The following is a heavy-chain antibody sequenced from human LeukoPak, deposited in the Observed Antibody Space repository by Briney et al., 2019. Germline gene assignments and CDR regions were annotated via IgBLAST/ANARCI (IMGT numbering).Heavy chain of an antibody. CDR3: ARDPSPPRYYDSSGYQAVGFDY. Sequence: GASVKVSCKASGYTFTSYDINWVRQAPGQGLEWMGWINPNSGGTNYAQKFQGRVTMTRDTSISTAYMELSRLRSDDTAVYYCARDPSPPRYYDSSGYQAVGFDYWGQGTLVTVSS. D-gene: IGHD3-22*01. CDR2: INPNSGGT. J-gene: IGHJ4*02. CDR1: GYTFTSYD. V-gene: IGHV1-2*02.